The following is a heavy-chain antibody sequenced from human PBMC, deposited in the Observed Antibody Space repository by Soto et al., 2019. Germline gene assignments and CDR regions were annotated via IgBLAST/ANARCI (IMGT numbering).Heavy chain of an antibody. Sequence: QLQLQESGPGLVKPSETLFLTCTGYGGAVSSSSYYWGWVRQPPGKLLEWLGRVYYSGSTYYNTSLDSRVPRSVENSKDQFTLKLMSWSAADTAGYSCGRMEGLATISSSFDYWGKGALVNVSA. V-gene: IGHV4-39*01. CDR2: VYYSGST. CDR1: GGAVSSSSYY. D-gene: IGHD6-6*01. CDR3: GRMEGLATISSSFDY. J-gene: IGHJ4*02.